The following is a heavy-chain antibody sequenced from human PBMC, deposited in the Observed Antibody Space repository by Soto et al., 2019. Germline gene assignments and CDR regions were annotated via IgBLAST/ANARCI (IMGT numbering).Heavy chain of an antibody. D-gene: IGHD2-2*01. V-gene: IGHV1-8*01. CDR1: GYTFTSYD. CDR3: ARDIVVVPAAPGRFDP. Sequence: ASVKVSCKASGYTFTSYDINWVRQATGQGLEWMGWMNPNSGNTGYAQKFQGRVTMTRNTSISTAYMELSSLRSEDTAVYYCARDIVVVPAAPGRFDPWGQGTLVTVS. CDR2: MNPNSGNT. J-gene: IGHJ5*02.